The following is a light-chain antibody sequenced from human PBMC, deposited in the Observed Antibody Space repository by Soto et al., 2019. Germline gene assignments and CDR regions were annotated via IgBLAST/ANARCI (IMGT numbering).Light chain of an antibody. J-gene: IGKJ1*01. V-gene: IGKV1-39*01. CDR3: QQSYSTTWT. CDR2: AAS. CDR1: QSISSY. Sequence: DIQMTQPPSSLSASIGDRVTIICRASQSISSYLNWYQQKPGKAPKLLIYAASSLQSGVPSRFSGSGSETDFTLTISSLQPEDFATYSCQQSYSTTWTFGQGTKVDI.